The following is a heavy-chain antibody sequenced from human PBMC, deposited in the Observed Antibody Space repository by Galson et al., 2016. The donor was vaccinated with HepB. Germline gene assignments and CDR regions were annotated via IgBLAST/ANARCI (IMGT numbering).Heavy chain of an antibody. V-gene: IGHV1-3*01. CDR3: AREEGSVVLAGFDT. J-gene: IGHJ5*02. D-gene: IGHD2-2*01. CDR2: INAGNGNT. CDR1: GFTFTNYV. Sequence: SVKVSCKASGFTFTNYVIHWMRQAPGQRLEWMGWINAGNGNTKYSQKFQGKVTLTRDTSASTAYMELSSLNSEDTSVYYCAREEGSVVLAGFDTWGQGTLVHGYS.